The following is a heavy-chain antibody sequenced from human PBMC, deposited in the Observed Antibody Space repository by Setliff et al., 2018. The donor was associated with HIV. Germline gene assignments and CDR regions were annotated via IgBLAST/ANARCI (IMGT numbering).Heavy chain of an antibody. V-gene: IGHV1-69*04. D-gene: IGHD3-10*02. Sequence: SVKVSCKASGYTFTSYGISWVRQAPGQGLEWMGRIIPIFGITNYAQKFQGRVTVTADQSTSTAYMELSSLRFDDTAMYYCARVFGVRQAFDNWGQGTQVTVSS. CDR1: GYTFTSYG. CDR2: IIPIFGIT. CDR3: ARVFGVRQAFDN. J-gene: IGHJ4*02.